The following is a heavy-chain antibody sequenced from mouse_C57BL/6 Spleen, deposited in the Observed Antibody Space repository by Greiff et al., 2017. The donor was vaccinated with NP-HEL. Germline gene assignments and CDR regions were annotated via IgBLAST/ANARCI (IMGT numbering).Heavy chain of an antibody. CDR1: GYTFTSYT. D-gene: IGHD1-1*01. V-gene: IGHV1-4*01. CDR3: ARGVFITTVVATDYAMDY. J-gene: IGHJ4*01. Sequence: VQLQQSGAELARPGASVKMSCKASGYTFTSYTMHWVKQRPGQGLEWIGYINPSSGYTKYNQKFKDKATLTADKSSSTAYMQLSSLTSEDSAVYYCARGVFITTVVATDYAMDYWGQGTSVTVSS. CDR2: INPSSGYT.